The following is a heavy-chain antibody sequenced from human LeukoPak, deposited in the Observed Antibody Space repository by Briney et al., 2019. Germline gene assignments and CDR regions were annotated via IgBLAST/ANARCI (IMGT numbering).Heavy chain of an antibody. D-gene: IGHD2-21*02. CDR2: ISYDGSNE. Sequence: GRSLRLSCAASGFTFSSYGMHWVRQAPGKGLEWVAVISYDGSNEYYADSVKGRFTISRDNSKNTLYLQMNSLRAEDTAVYYCARDPPGAYCGGDCYPWGQGTLVTVSS. V-gene: IGHV3-30*03. CDR1: GFTFSSYG. J-gene: IGHJ5*02. CDR3: ARDPPGAYCGGDCYP.